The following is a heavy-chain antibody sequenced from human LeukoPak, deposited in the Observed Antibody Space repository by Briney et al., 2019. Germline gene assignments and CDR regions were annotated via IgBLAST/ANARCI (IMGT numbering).Heavy chain of an antibody. D-gene: IGHD5/OR15-5a*01. V-gene: IGHV3-7*01. Sequence: GGSLRLSCAASGFTLSDFWKSWVRQAPGKGLEWVANIDQDGSDKNYVGSVKGRFTISRDDAKNSLFLQMNSLRAEDTAVYYCARESTEDRPGSWGQGTLVTVSS. CDR2: IDQDGSDK. CDR3: ARESTEDRPGS. CDR1: GFTLSDFW. J-gene: IGHJ5*02.